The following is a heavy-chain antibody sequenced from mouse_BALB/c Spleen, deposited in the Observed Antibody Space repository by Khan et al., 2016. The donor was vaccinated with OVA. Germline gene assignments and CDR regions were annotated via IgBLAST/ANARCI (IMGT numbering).Heavy chain of an antibody. Sequence: VQLEESGAGLVQPGGSRKLSCAASGFTFSSFGMHWVRQAPEKGLEWVGYINSGSSTIYYADPVKGRFTIPRDNPKNTLFLQMTSLKSEDTAMYYCAREDLDYWGQGTTLTVSS. CDR2: INSGSSTI. CDR1: GFTFSSFG. J-gene: IGHJ2*01. V-gene: IGHV5-17*02. CDR3: AREDLDY.